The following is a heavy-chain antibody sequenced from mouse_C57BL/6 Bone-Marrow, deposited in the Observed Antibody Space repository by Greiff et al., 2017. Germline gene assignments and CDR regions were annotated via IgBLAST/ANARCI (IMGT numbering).Heavy chain of an antibody. CDR1: GYTFTSYW. V-gene: IGHV1-52*01. CDR2: IDPSDSET. J-gene: IGHJ1*03. CDR3: ARERYDDGGYFDV. D-gene: IGHD2-4*01. Sequence: QVQLQQPGAELVRPGSSVKLSCKASGYTFTSYWMHWVKQRPIQGLEWIGNIDPSDSETHYNQKFKDKATLTVDKSSSTAYMQLSSLTSEDSAVYYCARERYDDGGYFDVWGTGTTVTVSS.